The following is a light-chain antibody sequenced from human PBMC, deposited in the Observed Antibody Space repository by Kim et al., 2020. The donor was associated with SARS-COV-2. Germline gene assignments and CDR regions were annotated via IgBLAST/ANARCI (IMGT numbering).Light chain of an antibody. V-gene: IGLV1-51*01. CDR3: GTWDSSLSAGRV. CDR1: SSNSGNNY. J-gene: IGLJ1*01. CDR2: DNN. Sequence: QQVTISCSGSSSNSGNNYVSWYQQLPGTAPKLLIYDNNKRPSGIPDRFSGSKSGTSATLGITGLQTGDEADYYCGTWDSSLSAGRVFGTGTKVTVL.